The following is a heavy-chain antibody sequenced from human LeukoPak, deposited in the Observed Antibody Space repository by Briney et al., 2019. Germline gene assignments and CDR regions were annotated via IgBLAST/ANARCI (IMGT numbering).Heavy chain of an antibody. V-gene: IGHV3-74*01. CDR3: ARDLDWLLFDY. CDR1: GFTFSAYW. Sequence: PGRSLRLSCAASGFTFSAYWMHSVRQAPGKGLFWVSRVKYDGSTTTYADSVKGRFTISRDNAKNILYLQMNSLRVEDTAVYYCARDLDWLLFDYWGQGTLVTVSS. J-gene: IGHJ4*02. D-gene: IGHD3-9*01. CDR2: VKYDGSTT.